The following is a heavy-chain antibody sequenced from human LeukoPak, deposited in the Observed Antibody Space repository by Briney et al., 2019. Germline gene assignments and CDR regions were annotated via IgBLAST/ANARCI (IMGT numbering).Heavy chain of an antibody. CDR1: GFTFRTSG. D-gene: IGHD3-10*01. J-gene: IGHJ4*02. Sequence: PGGSLRLSCTASGFTFRTSGTHWVRQAPGKGLEWVGFIQHDETETYSADSVRGRFTFSRDNFKSTVYLQMNSLRVEDSAVYYCARESGATKIGQLLNYWGQGTLVSVSS. V-gene: IGHV3-30*02. CDR3: ARESGATKIGQLLNY. CDR2: IQHDETET.